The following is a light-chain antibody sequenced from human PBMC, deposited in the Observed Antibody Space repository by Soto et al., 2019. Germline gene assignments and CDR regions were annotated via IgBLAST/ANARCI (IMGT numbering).Light chain of an antibody. V-gene: IGLV2-14*01. Sequence: QSALTQPASVSGSPGQSITISCTGTSSDVGGYNYVSWYQQHPGKAPKLMIYEVSNRPSGVSNRFSGSKSANTASLTISGLQPEDEADYYCASYTTSSTYVFGTGTKLTVL. J-gene: IGLJ1*01. CDR2: EVS. CDR3: ASYTTSSTYV. CDR1: SSDVGGYNY.